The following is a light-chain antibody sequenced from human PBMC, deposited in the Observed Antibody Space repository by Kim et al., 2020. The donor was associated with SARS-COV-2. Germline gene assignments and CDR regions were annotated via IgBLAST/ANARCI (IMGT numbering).Light chain of an antibody. CDR2: DVS. V-gene: IGLV2-14*03. J-gene: IGLJ1*01. Sequence: QSALTQPASVSGSPGQSITISCTGTSGDVGGYNYVSWYQQHPGKVPKLMIYDVSKRPSGVSNRFSGSKSGNTASLTISGLQAEDEADYYCSSYTSSTTYVFGTGTKVTVL. CDR3: SSYTSSTTYV. CDR1: SGDVGGYNY.